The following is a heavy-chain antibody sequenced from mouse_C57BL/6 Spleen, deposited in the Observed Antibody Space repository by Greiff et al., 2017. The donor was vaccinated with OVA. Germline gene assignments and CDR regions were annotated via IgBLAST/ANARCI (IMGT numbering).Heavy chain of an antibody. CDR3: ARGGAYAMDY. V-gene: IGHV3-6*01. Sequence: VQLKESGPGLVKPSQSLSLTCSVTGYSITSGYYWNWIRQFPGNKLEWMGYISYDGSNNYNPSLKNRISITRDTSKNQFFLKLKSVTTEDTATYYCARGGAYAMDYWGQGTSVTVSS. CDR1: GYSITSGYY. J-gene: IGHJ4*01. CDR2: ISYDGSN.